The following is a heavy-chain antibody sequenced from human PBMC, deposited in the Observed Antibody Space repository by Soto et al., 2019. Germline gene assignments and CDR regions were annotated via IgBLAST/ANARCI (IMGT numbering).Heavy chain of an antibody. Sequence: QVQLVQSGAEVKKPGASVKVSCKASGYTFTSYAMHWVRQAPGQRLEWMGWINAGNGNTKYSQKFQGRVTITRDTSASTAYLELSCLRSEDTAVYYCARGGDDSGGWWGVDYWGQGTLVTVCS. V-gene: IGHV1-3*01. CDR2: INAGNGNT. CDR1: GYTFTSYA. D-gene: IGHD6-19*01. J-gene: IGHJ4*02. CDR3: ARGGDDSGGWWGVDY.